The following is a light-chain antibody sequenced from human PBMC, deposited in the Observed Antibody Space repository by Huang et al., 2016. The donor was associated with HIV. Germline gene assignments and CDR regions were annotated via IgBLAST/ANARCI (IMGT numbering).Light chain of an antibody. J-gene: IGKJ4*01. CDR3: MQSLQTSGLT. CDR1: QSLLHTNGYNY. V-gene: IGKV2-28*01. CDR2: FAS. Sequence: DIVMTQSPLSLAVTPGEPASIPCRARQSLLHTNGYNYLDWYLQKPGQSPRLLIYFASNRASGVPDRFSGSGSGTNFSLKISRVEAEDVGVYYCMQSLQTSGLTFGGGTRVEIK.